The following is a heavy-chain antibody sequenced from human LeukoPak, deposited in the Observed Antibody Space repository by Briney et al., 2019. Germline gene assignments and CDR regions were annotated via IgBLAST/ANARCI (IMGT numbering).Heavy chain of an antibody. CDR1: GFTFSNYD. V-gene: IGHV3-13*01. J-gene: IGHJ6*02. CDR2: FGTNSDT. Sequence: PGGSLRLSCTASGFTFSNYDMHWVRQATGKGLEWVSGFGTNSDTYYHDSVKGRFTISREDARNSLYLEMNSLTAGDTAVHYCSRGLTPRTRGMGWGYYYYYGMAVWGQGTTVIVSS. D-gene: IGHD3-10*01. CDR3: SRGLTPRTRGMGWGYYYYYGMAV.